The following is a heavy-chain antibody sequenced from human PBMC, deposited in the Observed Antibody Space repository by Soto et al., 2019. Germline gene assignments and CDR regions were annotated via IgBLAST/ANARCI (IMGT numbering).Heavy chain of an antibody. CDR2: ISSNGGST. J-gene: IGHJ4*02. CDR1: GFTFSSYA. D-gene: IGHD3-10*01. Sequence: GGSLRLSCSASGFTFSSYAMHWVRQAPGKGLEYVSAISSNGGSTYYADSVKGRFTISRDHSKNTLYLQMSSLRAEDTAVYYCGPFGELPDSFDYWGQGTLVTVSS. V-gene: IGHV3-64D*08. CDR3: GPFGELPDSFDY.